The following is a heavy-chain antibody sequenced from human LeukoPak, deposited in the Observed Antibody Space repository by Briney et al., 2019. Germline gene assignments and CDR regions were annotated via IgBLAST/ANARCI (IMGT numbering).Heavy chain of an antibody. CDR2: ISAYNGNT. CDR3: ARTLSSGYYSGFDY. Sequence: EASVNVSCKASGYTFTSYGISWVRQAPGQGLEWMGWISAYNGNTNYAQKLQGRVTMTTDTSTSTAYMELRSLRSDDTAVYYCARTLSSGYYSGFDYWGQGTLVTVSS. J-gene: IGHJ4*02. D-gene: IGHD3-22*01. V-gene: IGHV1-18*01. CDR1: GYTFTSYG.